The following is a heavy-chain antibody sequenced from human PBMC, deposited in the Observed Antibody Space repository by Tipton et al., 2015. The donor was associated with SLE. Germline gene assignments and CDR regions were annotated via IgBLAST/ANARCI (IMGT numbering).Heavy chain of an antibody. Sequence: TLSLTCAVSGYSISSGYYLGWFRQPPGKGLEWIGSIYHSGSTYYNPSLKSRVTISVDTSKNQFSLKLSSVTAADSAVYYCASTGMGGYGPFDYWGQGTLVTVSS. CDR2: IYHSGST. V-gene: IGHV4-38-2*01. D-gene: IGHD5-12*01. CDR3: ASTGMGGYGPFDY. CDR1: GYSISSGYY. J-gene: IGHJ4*02.